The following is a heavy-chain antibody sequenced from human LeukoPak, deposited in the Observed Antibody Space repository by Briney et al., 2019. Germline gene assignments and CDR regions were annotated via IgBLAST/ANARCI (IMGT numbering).Heavy chain of an antibody. CDR3: ARLHQWLVKSFDY. D-gene: IGHD6-19*01. Sequence: SETLSLTCTVSGGSISSSSYYWGWIRQPPGKGLEWIGSIYYSGSTYYNPSLKSRVTISVDTSKNQFSLKLSSVTAADTAVYYCARLHQWLVKSFDYWGQGTLVTVSS. CDR2: IYYSGST. V-gene: IGHV4-39*01. J-gene: IGHJ4*02. CDR1: GGSISSSSYY.